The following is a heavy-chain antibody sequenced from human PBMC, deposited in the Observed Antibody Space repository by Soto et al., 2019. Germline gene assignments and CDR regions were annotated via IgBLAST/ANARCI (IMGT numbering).Heavy chain of an antibody. Sequence: QVTLKESGPVLVKPTETLTLTCTVSGFSLSNARMGVSWIRQPPGKALEWLAHIFSNDEKSYSTSLKSRLTISKDTSKSQVVLTMTNMDPVDTATYYCARIETMVRVFWTPPYGMDVWGQGTTVTVSS. J-gene: IGHJ6*02. D-gene: IGHD3-10*01. CDR2: IFSNDEK. V-gene: IGHV2-26*01. CDR1: GFSLSNARMG. CDR3: ARIETMVRVFWTPPYGMDV.